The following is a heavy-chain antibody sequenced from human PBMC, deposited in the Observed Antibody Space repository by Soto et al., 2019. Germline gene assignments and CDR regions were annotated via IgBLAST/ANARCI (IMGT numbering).Heavy chain of an antibody. D-gene: IGHD3-22*01. J-gene: IGHJ5*02. CDR2: ISSDGRNK. Sequence: PGGSLRLSCAASGFTFSSYAMHWVRQAPGKGLEWVAVISSDGRNKDYVDSVKGRFTISRDRAKDTLYLQMNSLRPEDAAVYYCAKDPHEYYHDSSGYYFNTNWFDPWGQGTLVTVSS. V-gene: IGHV3-30*04. CDR3: AKDPHEYYHDSSGYYFNTNWFDP. CDR1: GFTFSSYA.